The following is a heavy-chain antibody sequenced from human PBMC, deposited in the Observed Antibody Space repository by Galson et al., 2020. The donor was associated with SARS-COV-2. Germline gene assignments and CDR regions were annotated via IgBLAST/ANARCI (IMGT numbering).Heavy chain of an antibody. CDR3: QFVVTARRDFDY. CDR1: GFTISSYW. Sequence: RGCMSFSCAASGFTISSYWMNWVRQAPGKGLEWVANLKQDGGDKYYVDSVKGRFTISRDNAKNSLYLQMNSLRAEDTGVYYCQFVVTARRDFDYWGQGTLVTVSS. D-gene: IGHD2-21*02. J-gene: IGHJ4*02. CDR2: LKQDGGDK. V-gene: IGHV3-7*01.